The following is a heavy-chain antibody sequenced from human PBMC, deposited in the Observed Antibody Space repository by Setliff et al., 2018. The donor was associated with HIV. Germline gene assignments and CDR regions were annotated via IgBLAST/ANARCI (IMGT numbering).Heavy chain of an antibody. J-gene: IGHJ4*02. Sequence: ASVKVSCKASGYTFTSYDINWVRQATGQGLEWMAWMNPNSGNPGYTQKFQGRVTITRNTSITTAYMELSSLRSEDTAIYYCARGRGPSRFDYWGQGTLVTVSS. CDR1: GYTFTSYD. V-gene: IGHV1-8*03. CDR3: ARGRGPSRFDY. CDR2: MNPNSGNP.